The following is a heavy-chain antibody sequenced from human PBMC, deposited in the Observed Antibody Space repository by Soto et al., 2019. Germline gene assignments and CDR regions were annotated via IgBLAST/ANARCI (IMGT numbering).Heavy chain of an antibody. D-gene: IGHD6-6*01. CDR3: ARILISEEGAARFGKWSGWFDP. CDR1: GYTFTIYY. Sequence: ASVKVSCKASGYTFTIYYMHWVRQAPGQGLEWMGIINPSGGSTSYAQKFQGRVTMTRDTSTSTVYMELSSLRSEDTAVYYCARILISEEGAARFGKWSGWFDPWGQGTLVTVSS. V-gene: IGHV1-46*01. J-gene: IGHJ5*02. CDR2: INPSGGST.